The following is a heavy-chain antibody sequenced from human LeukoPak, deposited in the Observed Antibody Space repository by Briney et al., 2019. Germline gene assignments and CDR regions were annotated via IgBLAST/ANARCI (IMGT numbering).Heavy chain of an antibody. CDR3: ARIYGGY. CDR1: GFTIRDYY. J-gene: IGHJ4*02. V-gene: IGHV3-11*01. CDR2: IGTGGTPI. D-gene: IGHD3-16*01. Sequence: GGSLRLSCAASGFTIRDYYMSWIRQAPGKGLEWVSYIGTGGTPIDYADSVKGRFTISRDDAKSSLYLQMNNVRAKDTAFYYCARIYGGYWGQGALVSVSS.